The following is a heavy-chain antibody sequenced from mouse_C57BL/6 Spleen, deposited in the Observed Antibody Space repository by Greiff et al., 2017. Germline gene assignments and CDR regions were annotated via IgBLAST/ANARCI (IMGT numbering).Heavy chain of an antibody. CDR3: ARRAGSLYAMDY. Sequence: EVQVVESGPELVKPGASVKISCKASGYSFTGYYMNWVKQSPEKSLEWIGEINPSTGGTTYNQKFKAKATLTVDKSSSTAYMQLKSLTSEDSAVYYCARRAGSLYAMDYWGQGTSVTVSS. CDR1: GYSFTGYY. CDR2: INPSTGGT. D-gene: IGHD3-1*01. J-gene: IGHJ4*01. V-gene: IGHV1-42*01.